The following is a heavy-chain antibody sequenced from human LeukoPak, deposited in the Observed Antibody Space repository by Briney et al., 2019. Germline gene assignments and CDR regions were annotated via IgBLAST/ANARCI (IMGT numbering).Heavy chain of an antibody. CDR3: ARHGIGYFDL. V-gene: IGHV4-4*09. CDR1: GGSISSYY. Sequence: PSETLSLTCTVSGGSISSYYWSWIRQPPGNGLEWIGYIYTSGSTNYNPSLKSRVTISVDTSKNQFSLKLSSVTAADTAVYYCARHGIGYFDLWGRGTLVTVSS. CDR2: IYTSGST. J-gene: IGHJ2*01.